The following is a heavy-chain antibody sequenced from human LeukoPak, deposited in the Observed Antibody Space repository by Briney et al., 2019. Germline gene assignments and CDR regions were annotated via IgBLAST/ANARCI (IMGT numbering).Heavy chain of an antibody. CDR2: IYYSGST. CDR3: ARRTWGGDYGFSAAFDI. Sequence: SETLSLTCTVSGGSISSYYWSWIRQPPGKGLEWIGYIYYSGSTNYNPSLKSRVTISVDTSKNQFSLKLSSVTAADTAVYYCARRTWGGDYGFSAAFDIWGQGTMVTVSS. J-gene: IGHJ3*02. CDR1: GGSISSYY. V-gene: IGHV4-59*08. D-gene: IGHD4-17*01.